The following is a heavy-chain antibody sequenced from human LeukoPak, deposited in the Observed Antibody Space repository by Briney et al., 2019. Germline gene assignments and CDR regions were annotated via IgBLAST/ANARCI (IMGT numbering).Heavy chain of an antibody. J-gene: IGHJ4*02. V-gene: IGHV3-30*02. CDR2: IRYDGSNK. CDR3: AKDDHNIVVVPAAIGY. CDR1: GFTFSSYG. D-gene: IGHD2-2*01. Sequence: GGSLRLSCAASGFTFSSYGMHWVRQAPGKGLEWVAFIRYDGSNKYYADSVKGRFTISRDNSKNTLYLQMNSLRAEDTAVYYCAKDDHNIVVVPAAIGYWGQGTLVTVSS.